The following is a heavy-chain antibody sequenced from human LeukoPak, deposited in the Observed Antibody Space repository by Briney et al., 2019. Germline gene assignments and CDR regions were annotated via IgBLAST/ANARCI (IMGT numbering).Heavy chain of an antibody. J-gene: IGHJ6*03. V-gene: IGHV3-48*01. CDR1: GFTFSSYS. CDR2: ISSSSSTI. CDR3: AREGGRVGWLRLEPGDYYYYMDV. Sequence: GGSLRLSCAASGFTFSSYSMNWVRQAPGKGLEWVSYISSSSSTIYYADSVKGRFTISRDNAKNSLYLQMNSLRAEDTAVYYCAREGGRVGWLRLEPGDYYYYMDVWGKGTTVTVSS. D-gene: IGHD1-1*01.